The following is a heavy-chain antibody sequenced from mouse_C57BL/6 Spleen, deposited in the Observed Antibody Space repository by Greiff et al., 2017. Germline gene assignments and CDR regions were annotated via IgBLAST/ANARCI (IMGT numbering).Heavy chain of an antibody. Sequence: EVQVVESEGGLVQPGSSMKLSCTASGFTFSDYYMAWVRQVPEKGLEWVANINYDGSSTYYLDSLKSRFIISSDNAKNILYLQMSSLKSEDTATYYCARDLPAMDYWGQGTSVTVSS. CDR1: GFTFSDYY. J-gene: IGHJ4*01. V-gene: IGHV5-16*01. CDR3: ARDLPAMDY. CDR2: INYDGSST.